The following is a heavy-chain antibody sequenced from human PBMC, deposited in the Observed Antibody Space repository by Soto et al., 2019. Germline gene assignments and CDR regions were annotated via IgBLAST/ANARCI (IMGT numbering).Heavy chain of an antibody. CDR2: RWYDGSNK. D-gene: IGHD6-13*01. CDR3: ARDFSSSWYKYYYGMDV. Sequence: QVQLVESGGGVVPPGRSLRLSCAASGFTFSSYGMHWVRQAPGKGLEWVAVRWYDGSNKYYADSVKGRFTISRDNSKNTLYRQMNSVRAEDTAVYYCARDFSSSWYKYYYGMDVWGQGTTVTVSS. CDR1: GFTFSSYG. J-gene: IGHJ6*02. V-gene: IGHV3-33*01.